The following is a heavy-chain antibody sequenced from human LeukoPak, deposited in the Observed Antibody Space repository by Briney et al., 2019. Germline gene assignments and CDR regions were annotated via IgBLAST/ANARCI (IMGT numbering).Heavy chain of an antibody. D-gene: IGHD4-17*01. CDR3: ARESFYDYGDGSQYFYYMDV. J-gene: IGHJ6*03. CDR2: IYASGST. CDR1: ENYMGNHY. V-gene: IGHV4-4*07. Sequence: SSETLSLTCTFSENYMGNHYWTWPRQAPGKGVEWIGRIYASGSTHYNPALRSRVTLSVDTSKNQFSLRLTSVTAADTAVYYCARESFYDYGDGSQYFYYMDVWGKGTSVTVSS.